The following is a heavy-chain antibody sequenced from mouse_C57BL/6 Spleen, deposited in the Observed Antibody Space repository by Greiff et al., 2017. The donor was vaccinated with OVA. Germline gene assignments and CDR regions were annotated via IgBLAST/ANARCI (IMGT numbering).Heavy chain of an antibody. V-gene: IGHV1-59*01. CDR2: IDPSDSYT. J-gene: IGHJ1*03. Sequence: VKLQQPGAELVRPGTSVKLSCKASGYTFTSYWMHWVKQRPGQGLEWIGVIDPSDSYTNYNQKFKGKATLTVDTSSSTAYMQLSSLTSEDSAVYYCANYYGSSYGYFDVWGTGTTVTVSS. CDR1: GYTFTSYW. CDR3: ANYYGSSYGYFDV. D-gene: IGHD1-1*01.